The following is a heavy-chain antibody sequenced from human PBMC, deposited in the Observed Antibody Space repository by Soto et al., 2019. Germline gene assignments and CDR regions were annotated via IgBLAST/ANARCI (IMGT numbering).Heavy chain of an antibody. V-gene: IGHV1-24*01. J-gene: IGHJ3*02. CDR2: FDPEDGET. CDR1: GYTLTELS. Sequence: ASVKVSCKVSGYTLTELSMHWVRQAPGKGLEWMGVFDPEDGETIYAHKFQGRVTMTEDTSTDTAYMELSSLSSEDTAVYYCATPIPIVVVVAATQGAFDIWGQGTMVTVSS. CDR3: ATPIPIVVVVAATQGAFDI. D-gene: IGHD2-15*01.